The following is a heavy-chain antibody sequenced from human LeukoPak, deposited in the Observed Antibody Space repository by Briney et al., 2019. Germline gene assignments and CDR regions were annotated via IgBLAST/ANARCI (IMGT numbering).Heavy chain of an antibody. Sequence: GASVKVSCKASGGTFSSYAISWVRQAPGQGLEWMGGIIPIFGTANYAQKFQGRVMITADKSTSTAYMELSSLRSEDTAVYHCARGESYDILTGYYSWGQGTLVTVSS. J-gene: IGHJ4*02. CDR2: IIPIFGTA. CDR1: GGTFSSYA. V-gene: IGHV1-69*06. D-gene: IGHD3-9*01. CDR3: ARGESYDILTGYYS.